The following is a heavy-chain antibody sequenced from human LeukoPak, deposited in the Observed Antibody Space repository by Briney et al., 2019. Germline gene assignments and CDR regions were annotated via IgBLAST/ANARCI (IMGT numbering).Heavy chain of an antibody. CDR1: GFTFTTYN. J-gene: IGHJ3*02. CDR2: ISSSSGTI. Sequence: GGSLRLSCAASGFTFTTYNMNWVRQAPGKGLEWVSYISSSSGTIYYADSVKGGFTISRDNAKNSLYLQMNSLRDEDTAVYYCARDFYGDWAFDIWGQGTMVTVSS. V-gene: IGHV3-48*02. D-gene: IGHD4-17*01. CDR3: ARDFYGDWAFDI.